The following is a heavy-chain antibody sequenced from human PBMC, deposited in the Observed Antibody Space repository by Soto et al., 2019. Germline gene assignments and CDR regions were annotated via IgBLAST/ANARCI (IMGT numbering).Heavy chain of an antibody. J-gene: IGHJ4*02. Sequence: GASVKVSCKASGGTFSSYAISWVRQAPGQGLEWMGGIIPIFSTANYAQKFQGRVTITADESTSTAYMELSSLRSEDTAVYYCARENGTLRGGPFDYWGQGTLVTVSS. V-gene: IGHV1-69*13. CDR3: ARENGTLRGGPFDY. CDR2: IIPIFSTA. D-gene: IGHD1-1*01. CDR1: GGTFSSYA.